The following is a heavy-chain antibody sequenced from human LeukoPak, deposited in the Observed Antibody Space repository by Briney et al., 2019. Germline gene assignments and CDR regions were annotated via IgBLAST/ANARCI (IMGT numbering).Heavy chain of an antibody. CDR1: GGSISSSSYY. CDR2: INHSGST. J-gene: IGHJ4*02. V-gene: IGHV4-39*07. Sequence: SETLSLTCTVSGGSISSSSYYWSWIRQPPGRGLERIGEINHSGSTNYNPSLKSRVTISVDTSKNQFSLKLSSVTAADTAVYYCERGLRFFHPPYYYFDYWGQGTLVTVSS. CDR3: ERGLRFFHPPYYYFDY. D-gene: IGHD3-3*01.